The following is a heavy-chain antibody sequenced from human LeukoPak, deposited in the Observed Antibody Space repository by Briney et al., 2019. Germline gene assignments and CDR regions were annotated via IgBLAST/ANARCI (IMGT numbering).Heavy chain of an antibody. J-gene: IGHJ4*02. V-gene: IGHV3-21*01. CDR3: ARGKYYYDSSGYPGDY. D-gene: IGHD3-22*01. CDR1: GFTFSSYS. Sequence: GGSLRLSCAASGFTFSSYSMNWVRQAPGKGLEWVSSISSSSSYIYYADSVKGRFTISRDNAKNSLYLQMNSLRAEDTAVYYCARGKYYYDSSGYPGDYWGQGTLVTVSS. CDR2: ISSSSSYI.